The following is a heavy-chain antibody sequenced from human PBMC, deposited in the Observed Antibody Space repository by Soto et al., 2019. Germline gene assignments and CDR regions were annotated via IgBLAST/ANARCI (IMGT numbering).Heavy chain of an antibody. J-gene: IGHJ6*02. CDR3: ASWSRLRYFDWLSYGMDV. Sequence: QVQLVQSGAEVKKPGSLVKVSCKASGGTFSSYAISWVRQAPGQGLEWMGGIIPIFGTANYAQKFQGRVTITADESTSTAYMELSSLRSEDTAVYYCASWSRLRYFDWLSYGMDVWGQGTTVTVSS. CDR1: GGTFSSYA. CDR2: IIPIFGTA. D-gene: IGHD3-9*01. V-gene: IGHV1-69*01.